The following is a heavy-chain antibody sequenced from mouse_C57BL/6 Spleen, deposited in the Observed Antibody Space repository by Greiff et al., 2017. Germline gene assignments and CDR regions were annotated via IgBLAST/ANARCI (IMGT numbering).Heavy chain of an antibody. CDR1: GFTFSDYY. Sequence: EVKLVESEGGLVQPGSSMKLSCTASGFTFSDYYMAWVRQVPEKGLEWVANINYDGSSTYYLDSLKSRFIISRDNAKNILYLQMSSLKSEDTATYYCARDRWGGGYYDYWGQGTTLTVSS. CDR3: ARDRWGGGYYDY. V-gene: IGHV5-16*01. D-gene: IGHD2-3*01. CDR2: INYDGSST. J-gene: IGHJ2*01.